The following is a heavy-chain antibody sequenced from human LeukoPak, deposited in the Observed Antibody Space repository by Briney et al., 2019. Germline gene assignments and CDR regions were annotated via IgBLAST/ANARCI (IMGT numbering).Heavy chain of an antibody. V-gene: IGHV3-21*04. CDR1: GFTFSSYS. Sequence: GGSLRLSCAASGFTFSSYSMNWVRQAPGKGLEWVSSISSSSSYIYYADSVKGRFTISRDTAKNSLYLQMNSLRAEDTAVYYCAKDAGRRMVVVAARQRGYYFDYWGQGTLVTVSS. CDR3: AKDAGRRMVVVAARQRGYYFDY. D-gene: IGHD2-15*01. CDR2: ISSSSSYI. J-gene: IGHJ4*02.